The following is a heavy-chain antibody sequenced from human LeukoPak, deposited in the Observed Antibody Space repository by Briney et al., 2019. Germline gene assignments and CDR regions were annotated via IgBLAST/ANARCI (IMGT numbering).Heavy chain of an antibody. V-gene: IGHV3-23*01. CDR2: ISGSGGSI. CDR3: AKKSRDGYNPFDY. J-gene: IGHJ4*02. D-gene: IGHD5-24*01. CDR1: GFTFSSYV. Sequence: GGSMRLSCAASGFTFSSYVMTWVRQAPGKGLEWVSAISGSGGSISYADSVRGRFTISRDNSKNTLYLQMNSLRAEDTAVYYCAKKSRDGYNPFDYLGQGTLVTVSS.